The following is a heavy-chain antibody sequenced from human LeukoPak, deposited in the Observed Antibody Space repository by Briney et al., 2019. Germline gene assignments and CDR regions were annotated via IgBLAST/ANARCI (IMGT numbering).Heavy chain of an antibody. D-gene: IGHD6-19*01. CDR3: ARDSSSSGWDPTSFLDY. J-gene: IGHJ4*02. V-gene: IGHV1-2*02. Sequence: GASVEVSCKTSGYTFTVHHVHWVREAPGQGLEWMGWINPNSGGANSAQKFLGRVSMTRDTSISTVYMDLSSLRSDDTAVYYCARDSSSSGWDPTSFLDYWGRGTLVTVSS. CDR1: GYTFTVHH. CDR2: INPNSGGA.